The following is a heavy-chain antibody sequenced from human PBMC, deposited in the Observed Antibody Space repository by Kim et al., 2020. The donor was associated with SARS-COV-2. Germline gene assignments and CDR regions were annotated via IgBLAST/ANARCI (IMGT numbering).Heavy chain of an antibody. CDR3: ASGRRGSGSYRLPYFDY. Sequence: SETLSLTCAVYGGSFSGYYWSWIRQPPGKGLEWIGEINHSGSTNYNPSLKSRVTISVDTSKNQFSLKLSSVTAADTAVYYCASGRRGSGSYRLPYFDYWGQGTLVTVSS. J-gene: IGHJ4*02. CDR2: INHSGST. CDR1: GGSFSGYY. D-gene: IGHD3-10*01. V-gene: IGHV4-34*01.